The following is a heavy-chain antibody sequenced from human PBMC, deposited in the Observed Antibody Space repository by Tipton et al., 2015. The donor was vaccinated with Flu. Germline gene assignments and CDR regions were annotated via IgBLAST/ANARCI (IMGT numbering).Heavy chain of an antibody. CDR1: GYTFTGYY. CDR3: ARDWRGRSRGYYPPVGY. D-gene: IGHD3-22*01. Sequence: QLVQSGAEVKKPGASVKVSCKASGYTFTGYYMHWVRQAPGQGLEWMGRINPNSGGTNYAQKFQGRVTMTRDTSISTAYMELSRLRSDDSAVYYCARDWRGRSRGYYPPVGYWGQGTLVTVSS. J-gene: IGHJ4*02. CDR2: INPNSGGT. V-gene: IGHV1-2*06.